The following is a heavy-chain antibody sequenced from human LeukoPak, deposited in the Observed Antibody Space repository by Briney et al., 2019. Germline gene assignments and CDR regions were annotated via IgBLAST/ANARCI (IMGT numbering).Heavy chain of an antibody. CDR1: GGSISSYY. V-gene: IGHV4-59*08. Sequence: RPSETLSLTCTVSGGSISSYYWSWIRQPPGKGLEWIGYIYYSGSTNYNPSLKSRVTISVDTSKNQFSLKLSSVTAADTAVYYCARHGGYYDSSGYYMYYFDYWGQGTLVTVSS. J-gene: IGHJ4*02. D-gene: IGHD3-22*01. CDR3: ARHGGYYDSSGYYMYYFDY. CDR2: IYYSGST.